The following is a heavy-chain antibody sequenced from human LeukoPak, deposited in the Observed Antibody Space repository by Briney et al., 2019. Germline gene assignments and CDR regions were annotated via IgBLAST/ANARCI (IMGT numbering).Heavy chain of an antibody. D-gene: IGHD3-10*01. J-gene: IGHJ6*04. CDR2: INADNGNT. CDR1: GYTFTSYA. Sequence: ASVKVSCKASGYTFTSYAMHWVRQAPGQRLDWMGWINADNGNTKYSQKFQGRVTITRDTSASTAYMELSSLRSEDTAVYYCATNHITMVRGVPSPYYYGMDVWGKGTTVTVSS. V-gene: IGHV1-3*01. CDR3: ATNHITMVRGVPSPYYYGMDV.